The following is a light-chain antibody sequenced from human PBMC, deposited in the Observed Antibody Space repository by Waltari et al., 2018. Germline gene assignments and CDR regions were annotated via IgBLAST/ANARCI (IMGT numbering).Light chain of an antibody. CDR1: SSNIGRMP. CDR3: SSWDDSLHGRV. V-gene: IGLV1-44*01. Sequence: QSVLTQPPSASGTPGQRVTISCSGGSSNIGRMPVTWYQQPPGTAPQLLIYTNDRRPSGVPDRFSGSKSGPSASLAIRWLHSEDEADYYCSSWDDSLHGRVFGPGTRVTVL. J-gene: IGLJ1*01. CDR2: TND.